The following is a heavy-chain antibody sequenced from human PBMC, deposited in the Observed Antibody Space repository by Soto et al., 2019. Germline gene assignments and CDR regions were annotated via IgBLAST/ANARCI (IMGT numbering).Heavy chain of an antibody. Sequence: QVQLVESGGVVVQPGRSLRLSCAASGFTFSSYGMHWVRQAPGKGLEWVAVIWYDGSNKYYADSVKGRFTSSRDNSKNSLYLQMNSLRAEDTAVYYCARDFPEQWLVGGFDHWGQGTLVTVSS. J-gene: IGHJ4*02. V-gene: IGHV3-33*01. CDR1: GFTFSSYG. D-gene: IGHD6-19*01. CDR3: ARDFPEQWLVGGFDH. CDR2: IWYDGSNK.